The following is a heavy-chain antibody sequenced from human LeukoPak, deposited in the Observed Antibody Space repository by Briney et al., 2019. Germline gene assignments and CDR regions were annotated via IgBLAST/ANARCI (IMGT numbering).Heavy chain of an antibody. CDR2: ISGSGGST. V-gene: IGHV3-23*01. Sequence: GGSLRLSCAASGFTFSSYAMSWVRQAPGKGLEWVSAISGSGGSTYYADSVKGRFTISRDNSKNTLYLQMNSLRAEDTAVYYCAKATSPVHSRNWFDSWGQGTLVTVSS. CDR3: AKATSPVHSRNWFDS. D-gene: IGHD6-13*01. CDR1: GFTFSSYA. J-gene: IGHJ5*01.